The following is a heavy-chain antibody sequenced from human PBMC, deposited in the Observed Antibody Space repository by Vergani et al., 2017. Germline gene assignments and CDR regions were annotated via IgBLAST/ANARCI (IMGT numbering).Heavy chain of an antibody. CDR1: GITFKNAW. D-gene: IGHD3-22*01. J-gene: IGHJ5*02. V-gene: IGHV3-21*01. Sequence: EVQVVESGGGLIKPGGSLRLSCVVSGITFKNAWINWVRQAPGKGLEWVSSISSSSSYISSADSVKGRFTISVDTSKNQFSLELSSVTAADTAVYYCARHPGQLYYYESSGYYPRFILARVHQLTRFDPWGQGTLVTVSS. CDR2: ISSSSSYI. CDR3: ARHPGQLYYYESSGYYPRFILARVHQLTRFDP.